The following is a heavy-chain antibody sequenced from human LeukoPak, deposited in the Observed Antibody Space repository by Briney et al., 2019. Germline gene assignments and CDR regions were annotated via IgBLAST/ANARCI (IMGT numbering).Heavy chain of an antibody. V-gene: IGHV1-18*04. CDR1: GYTFTGYY. CDR3: ARPVVPARSSWFNP. CDR2: ISAYNGNT. Sequence: ASVKVSCKASGYTFTGYYMHWVRQAPGQGLEWMGWISAYNGNTNYAQKLQGRVTMTTDTSTSTAYMELRSLRSDDTAVYYCARPVVPARSSWFNPWGQGTLVTVSS. D-gene: IGHD2-2*01. J-gene: IGHJ5*02.